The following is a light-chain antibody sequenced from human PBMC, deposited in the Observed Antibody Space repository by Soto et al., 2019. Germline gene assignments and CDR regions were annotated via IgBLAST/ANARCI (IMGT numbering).Light chain of an antibody. V-gene: IGKV1-5*01. Sequence: DIQMTQSPSTLPACVGDKVTITCRASQSISNWLAWYQQKPGTAPKVLIYHASNLQSGVPSRFSGSGSGTEFTLTISSLQSEDFAVYYCQQYNNWPFTFGQGTRLEIK. J-gene: IGKJ5*01. CDR1: QSISNW. CDR3: QQYNNWPFT. CDR2: HAS.